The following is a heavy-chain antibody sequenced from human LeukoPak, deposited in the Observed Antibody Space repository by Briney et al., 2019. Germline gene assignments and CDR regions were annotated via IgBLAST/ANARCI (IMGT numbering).Heavy chain of an antibody. CDR1: GFTFSSYW. CDR3: AKDLNSGWYRTFDY. CDR2: INSDGSNT. J-gene: IGHJ4*02. D-gene: IGHD6-19*01. V-gene: IGHV3-74*01. Sequence: GGSLRLSCAASGFTFSSYWMHWVRQAPGKGLVWVSRINSDGSNTNYADSVKGRFTISRDNSKNTLYLQMNSLRAEDTAVYYCAKDLNSGWYRTFDYWGQGTLVTVSS.